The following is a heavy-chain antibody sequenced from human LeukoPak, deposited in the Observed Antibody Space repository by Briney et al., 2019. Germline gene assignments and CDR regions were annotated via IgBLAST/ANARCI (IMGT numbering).Heavy chain of an antibody. Sequence: SETLSLTCALYGGSFSVYYWSWIRQPPGKGLEWLGEINHSGSTNYNPSLKSRVTIPVDTSKNQFSLKLSSVTAADTAVYYCAREYRGYSSSRYAVRHAFDIWGQGTMVTVSS. CDR3: AREYRGYSSSRYAVRHAFDI. V-gene: IGHV4-34*01. CDR1: GGSFSVYY. D-gene: IGHD6-13*01. J-gene: IGHJ3*02. CDR2: INHSGST.